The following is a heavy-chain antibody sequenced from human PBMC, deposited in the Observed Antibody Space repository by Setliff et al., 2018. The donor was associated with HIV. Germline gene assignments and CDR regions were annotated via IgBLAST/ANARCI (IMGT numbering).Heavy chain of an antibody. D-gene: IGHD1-26*01. CDR1: GFTFSSYS. CDR3: ARLSVVGATDDY. Sequence: GGSLRLSCAASGFTFSSYSMNWVRQAPGKGLEWVSYISSSSSTRYYAGSVKGRFTISRENAKNSLYLQMNSLRAEDTAVYYCARLSVVGATDDYWGQGTLVTVSS. V-gene: IGHV3-48*04. J-gene: IGHJ4*02. CDR2: ISSSSSTR.